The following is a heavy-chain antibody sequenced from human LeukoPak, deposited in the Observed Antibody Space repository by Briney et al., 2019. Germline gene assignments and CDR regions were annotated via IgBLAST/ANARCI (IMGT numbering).Heavy chain of an antibody. CDR2: IYYSGST. D-gene: IGHD2-15*01. V-gene: IGHV4-39*01. Sequence: PPETLSLTCTVSGGSISSSGYYWGWIRQPPGKGLEWIGSIYYSGSTYYNPSLKSRVTISVDTSKNQLSLRLSSVTAADTAVYYCARYSYLDYGMDVWGQGTTVTVSS. CDR3: ARYSYLDYGMDV. J-gene: IGHJ6*02. CDR1: GGSISSSGYY.